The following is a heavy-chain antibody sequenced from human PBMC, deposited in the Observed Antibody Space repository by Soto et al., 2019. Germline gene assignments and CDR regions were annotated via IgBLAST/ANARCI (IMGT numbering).Heavy chain of an antibody. CDR3: ATSTIDTSSCKKWFYGMKV. CDR2: INAGNGNT. CDR1: EDTFTRYV. Sequence: ASVKVSCRASEDTFTRYVRHWVRQAPGQRLEWMGWINAGNGNTKYSQNFQGRVTITRDASASTAYMELSSLRSQDTAVYYCATSTIDTSSCKKWFYGMKVCRRLPTVAVCS. D-gene: IGHD6-13*01. V-gene: IGHV1-3*01. J-gene: IGHJ6*01.